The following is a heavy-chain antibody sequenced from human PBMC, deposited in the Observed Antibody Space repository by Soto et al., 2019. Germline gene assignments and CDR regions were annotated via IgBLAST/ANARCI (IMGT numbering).Heavy chain of an antibody. Sequence: PSETLSLTCTVSGGSIRSGGYYWSWVRQNPRKGLEWIGNIYYSGNTHYNPSLKSRLTISVDTSKNQFSLNLSSVTAADTAVYYCARDRLMATAGTARHYFGLDVWGQGTTVTV. CDR3: ARDRLMATAGTARHYFGLDV. CDR1: GGSIRSGGYY. CDR2: IYYSGNT. J-gene: IGHJ6*02. D-gene: IGHD5-18*01. V-gene: IGHV4-31*03.